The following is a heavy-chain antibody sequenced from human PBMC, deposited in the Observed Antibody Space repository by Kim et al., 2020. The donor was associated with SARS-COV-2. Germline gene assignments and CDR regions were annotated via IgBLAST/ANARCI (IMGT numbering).Heavy chain of an antibody. J-gene: IGHJ4*02. D-gene: IGHD1-26*01. V-gene: IGHV3-7*03. CDR3: ARPGSGLKYFDF. Sequence: YVESVKGRFTIPRDNAKNSLGLQMNSLRAEDTAVYYCARPGSGLKYFDFWGQGTLVTVSS.